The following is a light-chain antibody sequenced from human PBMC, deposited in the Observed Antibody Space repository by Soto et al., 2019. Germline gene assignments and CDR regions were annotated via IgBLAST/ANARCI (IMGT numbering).Light chain of an antibody. CDR2: GAS. CDR3: QQYNNWPPYT. V-gene: IGKV3-15*01. Sequence: MTQSPSTLSASVGDRVTITCRATQSINNYLAWYQQKPGQAPRLLIYGASTRATGIPARFSGSGSGTEFTLTISSLQSEDFAVYYCQQYNNWPPYTFGQGTKLEIK. CDR1: QSINNY. J-gene: IGKJ2*01.